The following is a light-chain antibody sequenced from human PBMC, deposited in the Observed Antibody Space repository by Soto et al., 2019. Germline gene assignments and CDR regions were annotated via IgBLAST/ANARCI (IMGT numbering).Light chain of an antibody. V-gene: IGKV3-11*01. CDR2: DAS. Sequence: EIVLTQSPATLSLSPGERATLSCRASQSVSSYLAWYQQKPAQAPRLLIYDASNRATGIPARFSGSGSGTAFTLPIGSLEPEDFAVYYCQQRDNWPRITFGGGTKVEIK. CDR3: QQRDNWPRIT. CDR1: QSVSSY. J-gene: IGKJ4*01.